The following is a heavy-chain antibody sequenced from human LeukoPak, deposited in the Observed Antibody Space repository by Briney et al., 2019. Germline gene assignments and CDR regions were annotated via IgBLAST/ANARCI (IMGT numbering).Heavy chain of an antibody. V-gene: IGHV1-69*13. CDR3: ARAQQLWLLDY. Sequence: GASVKVSCKASGGTFSSYAISWVRQAPGQGLDWMGGIIPIFGTANYAQKFQGRVTNTADESTSTAYMELSSLRSEDTAVYYCARAQQLWLLDYWGQGTLVTVSS. CDR1: GGTFSSYA. J-gene: IGHJ4*02. D-gene: IGHD5-18*01. CDR2: IIPIFGTA.